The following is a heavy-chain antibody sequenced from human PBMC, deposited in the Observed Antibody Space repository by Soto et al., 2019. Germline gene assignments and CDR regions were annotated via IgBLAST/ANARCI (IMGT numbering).Heavy chain of an antibody. J-gene: IGHJ4*02. CDR1: GCSISSYY. D-gene: IGHD3-10*01. V-gene: IGHV4-59*01. CDR2: IYYSGST. Sequence: SETLSLTCTVSGCSISSYYWSWIRQPPGKGLEWIGYIYYSGSTNYNPSLKSRVTISVDTSKNQFSLKLSSVTAADTAVYYCARDRDPYFDYWGQGTLVTVSS. CDR3: ARDRDPYFDY.